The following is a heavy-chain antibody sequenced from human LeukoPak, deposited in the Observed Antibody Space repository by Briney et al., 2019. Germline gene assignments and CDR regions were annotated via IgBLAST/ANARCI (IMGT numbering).Heavy chain of an antibody. D-gene: IGHD4-17*01. CDR2: IHSSGSPI. CDR1: GFTFSSYE. Sequence: PGGSLRLSCAVSGFTFSSYEMNWVRQAPGKGLEWVSYIHSSGSPIYYADSVKGRFTISRDNAKSSLYLQMNSLRADDTAVYYCARDTIYGDSAYWGRGTQVTVSS. J-gene: IGHJ4*02. V-gene: IGHV3-48*03. CDR3: ARDTIYGDSAY.